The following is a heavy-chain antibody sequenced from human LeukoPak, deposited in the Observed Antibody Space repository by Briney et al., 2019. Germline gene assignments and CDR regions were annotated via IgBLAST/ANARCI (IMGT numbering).Heavy chain of an antibody. CDR2: IKQDGSEK. Sequence: GGSLRLSCAASGFTFSYYWMSWVRQAPGKGLEWVANIKQDGSEKYYVDSVKGRFTISRDNAKNSLYLQMNSLRAEDTAVYFCAREGSDWNYYYYLDVWGKGTTVTISS. J-gene: IGHJ6*03. CDR3: AREGSDWNYYYYLDV. D-gene: IGHD6-19*01. V-gene: IGHV3-7*01. CDR1: GFTFSYYW.